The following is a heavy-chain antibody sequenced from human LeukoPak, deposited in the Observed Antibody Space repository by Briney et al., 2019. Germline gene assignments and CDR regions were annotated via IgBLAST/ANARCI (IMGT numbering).Heavy chain of an antibody. CDR2: ISYDGSNK. CDR1: GFTFSSYA. CDR3: ARGESMIVDAFDI. V-gene: IGHV3-30-3*01. Sequence: PGGSLRLSCAASGFTFSSYAMHWVRQAPGKGLEWVAVISYDGSNKYYADSAKGRFTISRDNSKNTLYLQMNSLRAEDTAVYYCARGESMIVDAFDIWGQGTMVTVSS. D-gene: IGHD3-22*01. J-gene: IGHJ3*02.